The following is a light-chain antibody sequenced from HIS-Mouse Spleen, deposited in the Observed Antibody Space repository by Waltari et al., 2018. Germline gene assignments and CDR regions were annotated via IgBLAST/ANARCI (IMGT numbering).Light chain of an antibody. J-gene: IGLJ2*01. CDR1: ALPQKY. Sequence: SYELTQPPSVSVSPGQTARITCSGDALPQKYAYLYQQKSGQAPVLVIYEDSKRPSGNPERFSGSSSGTMATLTISGAQVEDEADYYCYSTDSSGNHRVFGGGTKLTVL. CDR2: EDS. CDR3: YSTDSSGNHRV. V-gene: IGLV3-10*01.